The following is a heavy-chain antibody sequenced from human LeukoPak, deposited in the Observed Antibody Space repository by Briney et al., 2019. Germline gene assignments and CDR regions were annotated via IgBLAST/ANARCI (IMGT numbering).Heavy chain of an antibody. D-gene: IGHD4-11*01. CDR3: VKDDKRGLDYSNSPEK. J-gene: IGHJ4*02. CDR1: KFTFSHYA. CDR2: IWNDGGSP. V-gene: IGHV3-33*06. Sequence: PGRSLRLSCAASKFTFSHYAMHWVRQAPGKGLEWVAVIWNDGGSPYYADTVQGRFTVSTDNSPKTLYLQMSSLRPEDTAVYYCVKDDKRGLDYSNSPEKGGEGTLVTVPS.